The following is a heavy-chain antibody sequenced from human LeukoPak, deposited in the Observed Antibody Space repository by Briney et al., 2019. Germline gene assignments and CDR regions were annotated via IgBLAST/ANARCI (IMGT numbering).Heavy chain of an antibody. CDR3: ARGFSFTGGYFQH. D-gene: IGHD1-14*01. V-gene: IGHV4-34*01. J-gene: IGHJ1*01. CDR1: GGSFSGYY. CDR2: INHSGST. Sequence: SETLSLTCAVYGGSFSGYYWSWIRQPPGKGLEWIGEINHSGSTNYNPSLKSRVTISVDTSKNQFSLKLSSVTAADTAVYYCARGFSFTGGYFQHWGQGTLVTVSS.